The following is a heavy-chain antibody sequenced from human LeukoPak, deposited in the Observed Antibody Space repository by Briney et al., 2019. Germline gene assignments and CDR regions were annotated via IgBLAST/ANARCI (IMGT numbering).Heavy chain of an antibody. D-gene: IGHD2-2*01. CDR3: AREGAYCSSTRCNWFDP. J-gene: IGHJ5*02. V-gene: IGHV4-61*02. CDR1: GGSISSGSHY. Sequence: PSETLSLTCTVSGGSISSGSHYWSWIRQPAGKGLEWIGRIYTSGSTNYNPSLKSRVTISVDTSKNQFSLKLSSVTAADTAVYYCAREGAYCSSTRCNWFDPWGQGTLVTVSS. CDR2: IYTSGST.